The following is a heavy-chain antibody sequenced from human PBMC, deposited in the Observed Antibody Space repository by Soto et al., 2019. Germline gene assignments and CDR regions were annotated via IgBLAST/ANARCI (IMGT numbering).Heavy chain of an antibody. J-gene: IGHJ4*02. CDR1: GGTFSSYA. D-gene: IGHD6-19*01. V-gene: IGHV1-69*13. CDR2: IIPIFGTA. CDR3: ARVGGSGPPFDY. Sequence: ASVKVSCKASGGTFSSYAIGWVRQAPGQGLEWMGGIIPIFGTANYAQKFQGRVTITADESTSTAYMELSSLRSEDTAVYYCARVGGSGPPFDYWGQGTLVTVSS.